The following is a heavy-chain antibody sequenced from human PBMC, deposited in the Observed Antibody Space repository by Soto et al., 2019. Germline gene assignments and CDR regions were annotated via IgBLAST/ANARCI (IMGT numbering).Heavy chain of an antibody. J-gene: IGHJ6*02. Sequence: EVQLLESGGGLVQPGGSLRLSCAASGFPFSTSAMNWVRQAPGKGLEWVSSISSSSSYIYYADSVKGRFTISRDNAKNSLYLQMNSLRAEDTAVYYCAGCTASSSWDYYYYGMDVWGQGTTVTVSS. V-gene: IGHV3-21*01. CDR2: ISSSSSYI. CDR1: GFPFSTSA. CDR3: AGCTASSSWDYYYYGMDV. D-gene: IGHD6-6*01.